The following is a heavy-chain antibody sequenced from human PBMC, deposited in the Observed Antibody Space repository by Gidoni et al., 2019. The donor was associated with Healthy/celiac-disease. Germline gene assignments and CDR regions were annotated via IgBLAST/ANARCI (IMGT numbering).Heavy chain of an antibody. V-gene: IGHV3-53*01. J-gene: IGHJ4*02. CDR2: IYSGGST. Sequence: EVQLVESGGGLIQPGGSLRLSCAASGFTVSSNYMSWVRQAPGKGLEWVSVIYSGGSTYYADSVKGRFTISRDNSKNTLYLQMNSLRAEDTAVYYCARDPERGYSGYDSGVYWGQGTLVTVSS. CDR1: GFTVSSNY. D-gene: IGHD5-12*01. CDR3: ARDPERGYSGYDSGVY.